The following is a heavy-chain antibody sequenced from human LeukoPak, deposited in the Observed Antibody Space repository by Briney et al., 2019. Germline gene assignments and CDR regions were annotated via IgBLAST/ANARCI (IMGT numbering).Heavy chain of an antibody. CDR2: INHSGST. Sequence: KPSETLSLTCAVYGGSFSGYYWSWIRQPPGKGLEWIGEINHSGSTNYNPSLKSRVTISVDTSKNQFSLKLSSVTAADTAVYYCARVLGYCSGGSCTIAGEFDYWGQETLVTVSS. CDR1: GGSFSGYY. D-gene: IGHD2-15*01. V-gene: IGHV4-34*01. J-gene: IGHJ4*02. CDR3: ARVLGYCSGGSCTIAGEFDY.